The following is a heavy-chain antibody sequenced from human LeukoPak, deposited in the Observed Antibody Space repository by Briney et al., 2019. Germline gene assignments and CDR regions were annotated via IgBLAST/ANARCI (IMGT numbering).Heavy chain of an antibody. CDR2: IIPIFGTA. Sequence: ASVKVSCKASGGTFSSYAISWVRQAPGQGLEWMGGIIPIFGTANYAQKFQGRVTITADESTSTAYMELSSLRSEDTAVYYCARDGPQLWFDDAFDIWGQGTMVTVSS. CDR3: ARDGPQLWFDDAFDI. V-gene: IGHV1-69*13. D-gene: IGHD5-18*01. CDR1: GGTFSSYA. J-gene: IGHJ3*02.